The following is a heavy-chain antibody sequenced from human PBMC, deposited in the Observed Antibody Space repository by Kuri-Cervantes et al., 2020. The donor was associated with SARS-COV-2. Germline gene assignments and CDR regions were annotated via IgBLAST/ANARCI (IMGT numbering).Heavy chain of an antibody. CDR2: INHSGST. Sequence: ESLKISCTVSGGSISSYYWSWIRQPPGKGLEWIGEINHSGSTNYNPSLKSRVTVSVDTSKNQFSLKLSSVTAADTAVYYCARDRTGGSDFDYWGQGTLVTVSS. D-gene: IGHD1-26*01. CDR3: ARDRTGGSDFDY. CDR1: GGSISSYY. J-gene: IGHJ4*02. V-gene: IGHV4-34*01.